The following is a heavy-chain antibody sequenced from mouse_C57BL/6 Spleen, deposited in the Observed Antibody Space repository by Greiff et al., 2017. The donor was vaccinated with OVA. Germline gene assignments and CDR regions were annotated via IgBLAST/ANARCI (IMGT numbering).Heavy chain of an antibody. J-gene: IGHJ2*01. CDR3: ARKVYSNSYYCDY. CDR2: IWTGGGT. Sequence: VKLVESGPGLVAPSQSLSITCTVSGFSLTSYAISWVRQPPGKGLEWLGVIWTGGGTNYNSALISRLSISKDNSKSQVFLNMNSLQTDDTARDYCARKVYSNSYYCDYWGQGTTLTVSS. V-gene: IGHV2-9-1*01. D-gene: IGHD2-5*01. CDR1: GFSLTSYA.